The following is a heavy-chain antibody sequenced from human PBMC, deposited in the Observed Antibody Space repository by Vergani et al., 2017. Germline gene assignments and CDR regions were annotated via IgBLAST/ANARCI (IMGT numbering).Heavy chain of an antibody. J-gene: IGHJ5*02. CDR3: ARDRVPAARLNWFDP. V-gene: IGHV4-38-2*02. CDR1: GYSISSGYH. D-gene: IGHD2-2*01. CDR2: IYHSGST. Sequence: QVQLQESGPGLVKPSETLSLTCAVSGYSISSGYHWGWIRQPPGKGLEWIGSIYHSGSTYYNPSLKSRVTMSVDTSKNQFSLKLSSVTAADTAVYYCARDRVPAARLNWFDPWGQGTLVTVSS.